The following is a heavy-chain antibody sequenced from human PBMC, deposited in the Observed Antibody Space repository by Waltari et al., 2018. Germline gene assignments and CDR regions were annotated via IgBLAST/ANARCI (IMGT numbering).Heavy chain of an antibody. CDR1: GYTFTTYG. D-gene: IGHD3-22*01. CDR2: ISRDNGKT. CDR3: ARDLRAYYDSSGRGVY. V-gene: IGHV1-18*01. J-gene: IGHJ4*02. Sequence: QVRLVQSGPQVKKPGASMKVSCKASGYTFTTYGITWVRQAPGQGLGWVGWISRDNGKTYDAQKLQGRLTVPSDTSTPTAYLELRSLEPDDAAVYFCARDLRAYYDSSGRGVYGGQGTLVAVSS.